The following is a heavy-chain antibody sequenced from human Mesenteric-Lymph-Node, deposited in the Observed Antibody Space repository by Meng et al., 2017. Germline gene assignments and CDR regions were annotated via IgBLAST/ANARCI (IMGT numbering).Heavy chain of an antibody. Sequence: GESLKISCAASGFTFSSYSMNWVRQAPGKGLEWVSSISSSSSYIYYADSVKGRFTISRDNAKNSLYLQMNSLRAEDTAVYYCAGDSSGWYTGFDYWGQGTLVTVSS. CDR3: AGDSSGWYTGFDY. D-gene: IGHD6-19*01. V-gene: IGHV3-21*01. CDR1: GFTFSSYS. J-gene: IGHJ4*02. CDR2: ISSSSSYI.